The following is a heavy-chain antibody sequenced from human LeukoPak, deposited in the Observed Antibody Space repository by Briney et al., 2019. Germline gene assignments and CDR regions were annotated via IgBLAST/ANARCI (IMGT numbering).Heavy chain of an antibody. J-gene: IGHJ4*02. V-gene: IGHV3-43D*04. CDR1: GFTFDDYA. CDR2: ISWDGGST. D-gene: IGHD2-2*03. CDR3: AKDPTPIGSTPIDY. Sequence: GGSLRLSCAASGFTFDDYAMHWVRQAPGKGLEWVSLISWDGGSTYYADSVKGRFTISRDNSKNSLYLQMNSLGAEDTALYYCAKDPTPIGSTPIDYWGQGTLVTVSS.